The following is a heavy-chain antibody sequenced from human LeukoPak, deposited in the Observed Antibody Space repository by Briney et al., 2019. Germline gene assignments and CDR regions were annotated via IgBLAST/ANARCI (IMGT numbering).Heavy chain of an antibody. D-gene: IGHD3-3*01. J-gene: IGHJ1*01. CDR1: GGSISSGSYY. CDR3: ARGVRTYYDFWSGYYTSLGYFQH. Sequence: PSQTLSLTCTVSGGSISSGSYYWSWIRQPAGKGLEWIGRIYTSGSTNYNPSLKSRVTISVDTSKNQFSLKLSSVTAADTAVYYCARGVRTYYDFWSGYYTSLGYFQHWGQGTLVTVSS. V-gene: IGHV4-61*02. CDR2: IYTSGST.